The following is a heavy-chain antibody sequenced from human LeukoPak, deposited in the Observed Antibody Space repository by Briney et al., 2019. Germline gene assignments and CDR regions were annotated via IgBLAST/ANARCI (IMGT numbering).Heavy chain of an antibody. CDR1: QLIFSKYG. J-gene: IGHJ4*02. Sequence: GGSLRLSCTGSQLIFSKYGLNGVGQSPGKGGEGISSITSSGSNIDSADSVRGRFTISRDNAKNSLFLHMNSLRVEDTAVYYCARLTIYDDTDYWGQGTLVTVSS. CDR2: ITSSGSNI. D-gene: IGHD3-3*01. CDR3: ARLTIYDDTDY. V-gene: IGHV3-48*03.